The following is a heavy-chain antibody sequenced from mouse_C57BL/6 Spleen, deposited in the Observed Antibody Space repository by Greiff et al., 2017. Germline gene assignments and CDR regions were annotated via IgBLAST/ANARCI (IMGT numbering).Heavy chain of an antibody. Sequence: VQLQQSGPELVKPGASVKISCKASGYSFTDYNMNWVKQSNGKSLEWIGVINPEYGTTSYNQKFKGKATLTVDQSSSPAYMQLNSLTSEDSAVDYGASENWDGFAYWGQGTLVTVSA. CDR1: GYSFTDYN. CDR2: INPEYGTT. D-gene: IGHD4-1*01. V-gene: IGHV1-39*01. J-gene: IGHJ3*01. CDR3: ASENWDGFAY.